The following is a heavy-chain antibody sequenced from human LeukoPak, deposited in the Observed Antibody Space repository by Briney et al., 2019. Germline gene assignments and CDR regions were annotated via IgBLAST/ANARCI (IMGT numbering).Heavy chain of an antibody. Sequence: SETLSLTCAVYGGSFSGYYWSWIRQPPGKGLEWIGEINHSGSTNYNPSLKSRVTISVDTSKNQFSLKLSSVTAADTAVYYCARVFRGVYYHGMDVWGQGTTVTVSS. CDR2: INHSGST. CDR1: GGSFSGYY. CDR3: ARVFRGVYYHGMDV. V-gene: IGHV4-34*01. D-gene: IGHD2-8*01. J-gene: IGHJ6*02.